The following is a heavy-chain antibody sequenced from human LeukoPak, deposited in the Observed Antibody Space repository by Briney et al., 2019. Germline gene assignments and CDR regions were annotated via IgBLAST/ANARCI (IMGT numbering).Heavy chain of an antibody. Sequence: ASVKVSCKASGYTFTGYYMHWVRQAPGQGLEWMGWMNPNSGNTGYAQKFQGRVTMTRNTSISTAYMELSSLRSEDTAVYYCARGLYGSGSDDAFDIWGQGTMVTVSS. CDR2: MNPNSGNT. V-gene: IGHV1-8*02. D-gene: IGHD3-10*01. J-gene: IGHJ3*02. CDR3: ARGLYGSGSDDAFDI. CDR1: GYTFTGYY.